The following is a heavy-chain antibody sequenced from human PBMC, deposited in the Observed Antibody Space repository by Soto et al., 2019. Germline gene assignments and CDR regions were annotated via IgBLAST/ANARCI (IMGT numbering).Heavy chain of an antibody. D-gene: IGHD1-1*01. CDR3: MTGNQNFCDY. J-gene: IGHJ4*02. Sequence: QVLLVATGGGVIQPGRSLRLSCAASGFTFRTFGMHWVRQAPGKGLEWVSVIWNDGSKKFYADSVKGRFTISRDNSNNCLDLQMDIMRPEDTAVEYCMTGNQNFCDYWGQGTLVTVSS. V-gene: IGHV3-33*01. CDR2: IWNDGSKK. CDR1: GFTFRTFG.